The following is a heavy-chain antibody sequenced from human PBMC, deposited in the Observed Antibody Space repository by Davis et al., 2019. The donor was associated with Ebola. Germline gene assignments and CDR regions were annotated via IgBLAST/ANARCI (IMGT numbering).Heavy chain of an antibody. CDR3: ARDNSGGFYFDY. J-gene: IGHJ4*02. CDR1: GGSVSSGSYY. V-gene: IGHV4-61*01. D-gene: IGHD4-23*01. CDR2: IYYSGST. Sequence: MPSETLSLTCTVSGGSVSSGSYYWSWVRQPPGKGLEWIGYIYYSGSTNYNPSLKSRVTISVDTSKNQFSLKLSSVTAADTAVYYCARDNSGGFYFDYWGQGTLVTVSS.